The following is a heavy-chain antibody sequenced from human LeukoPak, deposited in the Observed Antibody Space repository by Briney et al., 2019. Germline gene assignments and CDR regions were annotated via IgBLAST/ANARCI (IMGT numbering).Heavy chain of an antibody. J-gene: IGHJ6*02. CDR3: SLARSEYHYGMDV. CDR2: TYYRSKWYY. V-gene: IGHV6-1*01. CDR1: GDSVSSNSAA. Sequence: SQTLSLTCAISGDSVSSNSAAWSRVRQSPSRGLEWLGRTYYRSKWYYDYAVSVKSRITINPGTSKNQFSLQLNSVTPEDTAVYYCSLARSEYHYGMDVWGQGTTVTVSS.